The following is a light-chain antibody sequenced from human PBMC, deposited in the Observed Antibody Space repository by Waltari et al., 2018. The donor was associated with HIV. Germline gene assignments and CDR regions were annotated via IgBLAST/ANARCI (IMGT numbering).Light chain of an antibody. CDR2: ASS. CDR1: QTISSY. CDR3: QQNYSTSRT. V-gene: IGKV1-39*01. Sequence: DIQLTQSPSSLSASVGDRVTIPCRASQTISSYLNWYQQKPGKAPNLLIYASSSLQSGVPSRFRGSGSGTDFTHTISSLQPEDFATYDGQQNYSTSRTFGGGTKVEIK. J-gene: IGKJ4*01.